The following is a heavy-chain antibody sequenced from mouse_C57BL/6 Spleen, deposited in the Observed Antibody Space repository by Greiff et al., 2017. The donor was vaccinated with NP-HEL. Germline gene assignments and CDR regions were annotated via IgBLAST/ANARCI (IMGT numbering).Heavy chain of an antibody. D-gene: IGHD1-1*01. CDR1: GYTFTSYW. V-gene: IGHV1-64*01. CDR2: IHPNSGST. Sequence: VQLQQPGAELVKPGASVKLSCKASGYTFTSYWMHWVKQRPGQGLEWIGMIHPNSGSTNYNEKFKSKATLTVDKSSSTAYMQLSSLTSEDSAVYYCARERTVVAKAMDYWGQGTSVTVSS. CDR3: ARERTVVAKAMDY. J-gene: IGHJ4*01.